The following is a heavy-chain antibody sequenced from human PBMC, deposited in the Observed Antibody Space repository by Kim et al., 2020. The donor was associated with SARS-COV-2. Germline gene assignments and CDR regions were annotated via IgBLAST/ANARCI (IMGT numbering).Heavy chain of an antibody. CDR3: ARGSGYFGFDY. CDR2: VNSDATTI. Sequence: GGSLRLSCAASGFTFSDYWMHWVRQVPEKGLLWVSRVNSDATTIQYADSVKGRFTISRDNAKNTLYLQMNSLRVEYMAVYYCARGSGYFGFDYWGQGILVTVSS. CDR1: GFTFSDYW. V-gene: IGHV3-74*01. D-gene: IGHD3-22*01. J-gene: IGHJ4*02.